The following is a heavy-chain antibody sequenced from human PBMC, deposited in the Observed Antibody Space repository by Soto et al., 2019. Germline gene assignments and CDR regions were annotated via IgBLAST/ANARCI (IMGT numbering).Heavy chain of an antibody. J-gene: IGHJ3*01. D-gene: IGHD6-6*01. CDR1: GFTFSNYG. Sequence: PGGSLRLSCVGSGFTFSNYGMHWVRQPPGKGLEWVALISDDGDKRYYADSVRGRLIISRDNSKDTLYLQMNSLGPDDTAVYFCGRNVLAVTEDAVDVWGQGTMVTVSS. CDR3: GRNVLAVTEDAVDV. V-gene: IGHV3-30*03. CDR2: ISDDGDKR.